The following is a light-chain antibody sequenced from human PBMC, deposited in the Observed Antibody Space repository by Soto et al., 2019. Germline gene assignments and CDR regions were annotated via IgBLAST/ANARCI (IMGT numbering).Light chain of an antibody. CDR1: RGDVGAFNY. J-gene: IGLJ1*01. Sequence: QSALTQPASVSWSPGQSITISCTGTRGDVGAFNYVSWYQIQPVKAPKLVIYEVSSRPSGVSKRFSGSKSGNTASLSISGLQPEDEGDYYCASYSTGDTLYVFGSGTKVTVL. CDR3: ASYSTGDTLYV. CDR2: EVS. V-gene: IGLV2-14*01.